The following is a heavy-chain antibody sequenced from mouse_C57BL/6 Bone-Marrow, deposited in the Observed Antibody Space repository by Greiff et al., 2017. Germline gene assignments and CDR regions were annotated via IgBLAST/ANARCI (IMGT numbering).Heavy chain of an antibody. J-gene: IGHJ2*01. Sequence: VQLQQSGAELVRPGTSVKVSCKASGYAFTNYLIEWVKQRPGQGLEWIGVINPGSGGTNYTEKFKGKATLTADKSSSTDDMQLSSLTSEYAAVYFCARWGGRGYFDYWGQGTTLTVSS. V-gene: IGHV1-54*01. CDR2: INPGSGGT. D-gene: IGHD3-3*01. CDR3: ARWGGRGYFDY. CDR1: GYAFTNYL.